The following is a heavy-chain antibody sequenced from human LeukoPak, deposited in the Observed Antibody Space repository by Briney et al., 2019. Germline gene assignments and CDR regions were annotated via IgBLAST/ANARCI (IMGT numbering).Heavy chain of an antibody. CDR3: ARLRRGFDISGYYAFDI. J-gene: IGHJ3*02. CDR1: GGSISSYY. D-gene: IGHD3-22*01. CDR2: IYYSGST. V-gene: IGHV4-59*01. Sequence: SETLSLTCTVSGGSISSYYWSWIRQPPGKGLEWIGYIYYSGSTNYNPSLRSRVTISLDTSKNQFSLKLTSVTAADTAVYYCARLRRGFDISGYYAFDIWGQGTMVTVSS.